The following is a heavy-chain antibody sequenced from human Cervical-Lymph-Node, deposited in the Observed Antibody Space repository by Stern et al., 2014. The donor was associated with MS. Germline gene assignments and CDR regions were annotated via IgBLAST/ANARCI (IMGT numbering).Heavy chain of an antibody. Sequence: QEQLVQSGAEVKKPGSSVKVSCTASGGSFSYYAINWVRQAPGQGPEWMGGIIPIVGTANYAQKFQGRVTITADESTSTAYMELSSLRSEDTAVYYCARDRRHYDTSGGYYFDSWGQGTLVTVSS. D-gene: IGHD3-22*01. CDR3: ARDRRHYDTSGGYYFDS. CDR2: IIPIVGTA. V-gene: IGHV1-69*01. J-gene: IGHJ4*02. CDR1: GGSFSYYA.